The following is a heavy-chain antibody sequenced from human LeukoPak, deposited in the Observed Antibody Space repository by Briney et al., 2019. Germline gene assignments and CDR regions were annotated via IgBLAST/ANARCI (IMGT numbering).Heavy chain of an antibody. J-gene: IGHJ5*02. CDR1: GGSISSGGYY. D-gene: IGHD2-15*01. V-gene: IGHV4-31*03. CDR3: ARGRDIVVVVAATPYWFDP. CDR2: IYYSGST. Sequence: SETLSLTCTVSGGSISSGGYYWSWIRQHPGKGLEWIGYIYYSGSTYYNPSLKSRVTISVDTSKNQFSLKLSSVTAADTAVYYCARGRDIVVVVAATPYWFDPWGQGTLVTVSS.